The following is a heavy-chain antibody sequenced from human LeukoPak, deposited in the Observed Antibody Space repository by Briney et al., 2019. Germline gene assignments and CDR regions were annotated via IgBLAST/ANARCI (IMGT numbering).Heavy chain of an antibody. Sequence: GESLKISCKGSGYSFTSYWIGWVRQMPGKGPEWMGIIYPGDSDTRYSPSFQGQVTISADKSISTAYLQLSSLKASDTAMYYCARLAGLLADGSGSYCSNYWGQGTLVTVSS. D-gene: IGHD3-10*01. J-gene: IGHJ4*02. CDR3: ARLAGLLADGSGSYCSNY. V-gene: IGHV5-51*01. CDR1: GYSFTSYW. CDR2: IYPGDSDT.